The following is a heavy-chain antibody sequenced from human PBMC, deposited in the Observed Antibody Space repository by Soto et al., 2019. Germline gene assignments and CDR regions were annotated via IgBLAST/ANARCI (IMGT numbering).Heavy chain of an antibody. V-gene: IGHV3-23*01. Sequence: HPGGSLRLSCAASGFTFSSYAMSWVRQAPGKGLEWVSAISGSGGSTYYADSVKGRFTISRDNSKNTLYLQMNSLRAEDTAVYYCAKGRYYYDSSGYFDYWGQGTLVTVSS. CDR3: AKGRYYYDSSGYFDY. CDR2: ISGSGGST. D-gene: IGHD3-22*01. J-gene: IGHJ4*02. CDR1: GFTFSSYA.